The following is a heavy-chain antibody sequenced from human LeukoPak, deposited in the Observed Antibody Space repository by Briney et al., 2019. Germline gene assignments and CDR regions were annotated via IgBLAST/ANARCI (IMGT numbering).Heavy chain of an antibody. CDR3: ARARKGYYYDSSGYGDFDY. D-gene: IGHD3-22*01. V-gene: IGHV1-69*05. CDR1: GGTFSSYA. Sequence: ASVKVSCKASGGTFSSYAISWVRQAPGQGLEWMGRIIPIFGTANYAQKFQGRVTITTDESTSTAYKELSSLRSEDTAVYYCARARKGYYYDSSGYGDFDYWGQGTLVTVSS. J-gene: IGHJ4*02. CDR2: IIPIFGTA.